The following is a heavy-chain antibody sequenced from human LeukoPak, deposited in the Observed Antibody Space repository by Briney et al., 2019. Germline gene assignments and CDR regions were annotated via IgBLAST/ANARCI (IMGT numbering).Heavy chain of an antibody. CDR1: GFTFSSYS. D-gene: IGHD6-13*01. Sequence: PGGSLRLSCAASGFTFSSYSMTWVRQAPGKGLEWVSSISSSSYIYYADSVKGRFTISRDNAKNSLYLQMNSLRAEDTAVYYCARDGPSWSFDYWGQGTLVTVSS. J-gene: IGHJ4*02. CDR3: ARDGPSWSFDY. V-gene: IGHV3-21*04. CDR2: ISSSSYI.